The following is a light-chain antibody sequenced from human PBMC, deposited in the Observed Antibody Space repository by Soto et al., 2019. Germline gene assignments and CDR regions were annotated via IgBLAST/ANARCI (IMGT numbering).Light chain of an antibody. Sequence: DIQMTQSPSSLSASVGDGVTIACRASQGIRSDLVWYQQQPGKAPKRLIYAASRLESGVPSRFSASGSGTEFTLTISSLQPEDFATYFCLQHKNFPWTVGQGTKVDSK. V-gene: IGKV1-17*01. J-gene: IGKJ1*01. CDR1: QGIRSD. CDR3: LQHKNFPWT. CDR2: AAS.